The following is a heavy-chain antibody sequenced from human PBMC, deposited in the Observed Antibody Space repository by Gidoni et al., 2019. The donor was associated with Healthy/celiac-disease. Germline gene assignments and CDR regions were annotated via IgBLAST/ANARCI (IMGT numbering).Heavy chain of an antibody. CDR3: ARGWGGSNHGGVDV. D-gene: IGHD3-3*01. J-gene: IGHJ6*02. Sequence: EVQLVESGGGLVKPGGSLRLSCAASGFTFSSYSMNWVRQAPGKGLEWVSSISSSSSYIYYADSVKGRFTISRDNAKNSLYLQMNSLRAEDTAVYHCARGWGGSNHGGVDVWGQGTTVTVSS. V-gene: IGHV3-21*01. CDR2: ISSSSSYI. CDR1: GFTFSSYS.